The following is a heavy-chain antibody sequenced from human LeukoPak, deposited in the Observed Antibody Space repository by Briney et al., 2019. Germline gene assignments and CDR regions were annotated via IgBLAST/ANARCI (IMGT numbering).Heavy chain of an antibody. V-gene: IGHV4-61*02. J-gene: IGHJ4*02. CDR1: GGSSSSGSYY. CDR2: IYTSGST. Sequence: SQTLSLTCTVSGGSSSSGSYYWSWIRQPAGKGLEWIGRIYTSGSTNYNPSLKSRVTISVDTSKNQFSLKLSSVTAADTAVYYCARDKGFGVLDYWGQGTLVTVSS. CDR3: ARDKGFGVLDY. D-gene: IGHD3-3*01.